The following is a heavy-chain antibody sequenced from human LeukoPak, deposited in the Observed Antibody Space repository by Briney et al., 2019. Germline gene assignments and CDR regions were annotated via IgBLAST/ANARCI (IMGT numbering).Heavy chain of an antibody. CDR2: ISAYNGNT. Sequence: ASVKVSCKASGYTFTSYGISWVRQAPGQGLEWMGWISAYNGNTNYAQKLQGRVTITTDTSTSTAYMELRSLRSDDAAVYYCARVISPLRITMVRGVPFDYWGQGTLVTVSS. CDR3: ARVISPLRITMVRGVPFDY. J-gene: IGHJ4*02. D-gene: IGHD3-10*01. CDR1: GYTFTSYG. V-gene: IGHV1-18*01.